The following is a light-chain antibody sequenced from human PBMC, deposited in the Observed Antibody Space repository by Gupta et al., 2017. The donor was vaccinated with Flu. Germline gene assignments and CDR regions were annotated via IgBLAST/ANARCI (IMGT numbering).Light chain of an antibody. J-gene: IGKJ3*01. V-gene: IGKV3-15*01. CDR1: QSVSSN. CDR2: GAS. CDR3: QHYNEWPLT. Sequence: GERGTLSCRASQSVSSNLAWYQKKVGQAPRLLIYGASTRATGIPDRFSGSGSGTDFTLTISSLQSEDFAVYYCQHYNEWPLTFGPGTKVDIK.